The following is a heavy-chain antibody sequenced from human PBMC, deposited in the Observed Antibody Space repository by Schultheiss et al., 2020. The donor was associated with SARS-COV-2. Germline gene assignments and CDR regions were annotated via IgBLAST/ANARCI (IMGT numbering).Heavy chain of an antibody. J-gene: IGHJ4*02. CDR2: IHDSGST. CDR3: ASHLNSNWFDY. CDR1: GVSISSYC. Sequence: SETLSLTCTVSGVSISSYCWNWIRQSPGKGLEWIGFIHDSGSTNYNPSLKSRVTISVDTSKNQFSLKLSSVTAADTAVYYCASHLNSNWFDYWGQGTLVTVSS. D-gene: IGHD1-1*01. V-gene: IGHV4-59*01.